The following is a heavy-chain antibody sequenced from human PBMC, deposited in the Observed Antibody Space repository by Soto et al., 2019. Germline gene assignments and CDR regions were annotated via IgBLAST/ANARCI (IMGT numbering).Heavy chain of an antibody. CDR3: AADTGRDYYYYGMDV. CDR1: GFTFTSSA. V-gene: IGHV1-58*01. D-gene: IGHD2-15*01. CDR2: IVVGSGNT. J-gene: IGHJ6*02. Sequence: SVKVSCKASGFTFTSSAVQWVRQARGQRLEWIGWIVVGSGNTNYAQKFQERVTITRDMSTSTAYMELSSLRSEDTAVYYCAADTGRDYYYYGMDVWGQGTTVTVSS.